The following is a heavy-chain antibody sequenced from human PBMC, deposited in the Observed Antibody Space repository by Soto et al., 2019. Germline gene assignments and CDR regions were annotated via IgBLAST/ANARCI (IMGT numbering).Heavy chain of an antibody. CDR2: ISNDGGIE. CDR3: ARAVPGMDV. V-gene: IGHV3-30-3*01. CDR1: GFTLSDFA. Sequence: QVQLVQSGGGVVQPGRSLRLSCAASGFTLSDFAMHWVRQAPGKGLEWVALISNDGGIEHYGDSVRGRFTISRDNSKHMLYLKMTSLRVEDTAVYCCARAVPGMDVWGQGTTVTVSS. J-gene: IGHJ6*02.